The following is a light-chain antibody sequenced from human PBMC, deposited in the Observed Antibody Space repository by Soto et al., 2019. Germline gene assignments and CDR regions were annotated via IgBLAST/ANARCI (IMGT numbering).Light chain of an antibody. CDR1: QSISSF. CDR2: AAS. J-gene: IGKJ1*01. CDR3: QQTYSTPPT. V-gene: IGKV1-39*01. Sequence: DLQITQSPSSLSASVGHRVTIPFRASQSISSFLNWYQQKAGLAPKLLIYAASSLQSGVPSRFSGSGSGTDFTLTISSLQPEDFATYYCQQTYSTPPTFGQGTKVDIK.